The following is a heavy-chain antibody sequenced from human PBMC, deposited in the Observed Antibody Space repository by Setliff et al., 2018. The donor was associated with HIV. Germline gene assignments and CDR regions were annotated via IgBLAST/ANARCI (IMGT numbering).Heavy chain of an antibody. Sequence: SETLSLTCDVSGYSINNTHYWGWIRQPPGKGLECLGNIYDGGTTYHNPSLKGRVTISIDTSKAQFSLKLISVTAADTAVYYCVRRDVSFLFGQFDSWGQGILVTVS. CDR3: VRRDVSFLFGQFDS. CDR2: IYDGGTT. D-gene: IGHD3-10*02. V-gene: IGHV4-38-2*01. CDR1: GYSINNTHY. J-gene: IGHJ4*02.